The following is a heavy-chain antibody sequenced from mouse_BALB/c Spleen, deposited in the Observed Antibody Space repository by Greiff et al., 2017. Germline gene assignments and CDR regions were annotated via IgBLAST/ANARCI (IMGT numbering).Heavy chain of an antibody. V-gene: IGHV1-4*02. J-gene: IGHJ4*01. CDR3: ARNVNYYGSLYAMDY. D-gene: IGHD1-1*01. Sequence: QVQLKESAAELARPGASVKMSCKASGYTFTSYTMHWVKQRPGQGLEWIGYINPSSGYTEYNQKFKDKTTLTADKSSSTAYMQLSSLTSEDSAVYYCARNVNYYGSLYAMDYWGQGTSVTVSS. CDR2: INPSSGYT. CDR1: GYTFTSYT.